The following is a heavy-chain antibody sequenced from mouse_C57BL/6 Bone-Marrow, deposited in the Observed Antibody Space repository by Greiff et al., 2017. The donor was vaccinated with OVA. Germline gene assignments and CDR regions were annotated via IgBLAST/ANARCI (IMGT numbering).Heavy chain of an antibody. J-gene: IGHJ2*01. CDR2: IYPGNSDT. CDR1: GYTFTSYW. D-gene: IGHD1-1*01. V-gene: IGHV1-5*01. Sequence: VQLQQSGPVLARPGASVKMSCKTSGYTFTSYWMHWVKQRPGQGLEWIGAIYPGNSDTSYNQKFKGKAKLTAVTSASTAYMELSSLTKEDSAVYYCTRLGSYFGISFDYWGKGTTFTVSS. CDR3: TRLGSYFGISFDY.